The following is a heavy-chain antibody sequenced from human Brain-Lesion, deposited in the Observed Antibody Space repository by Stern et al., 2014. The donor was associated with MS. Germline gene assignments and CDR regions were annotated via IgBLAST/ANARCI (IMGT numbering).Heavy chain of an antibody. J-gene: IGHJ5*02. V-gene: IGHV4-39*01. D-gene: IGHD2-15*01. CDR3: AGEEDIRYCSGGSCTGNWFDP. Sequence: QLVESGPGLVKPSETLSLTCTVAGGSVSSTSYAWAWIRQPPGKGLEWIGTIYYSGNTYYSPSLKSRLTISLDKSKNPFSLQLRSVTAADTAVYYCAGEEDIRYCSGGSCTGNWFDPWGQGTLVTVSS. CDR2: IYYSGNT. CDR1: GGSVSSTSYA.